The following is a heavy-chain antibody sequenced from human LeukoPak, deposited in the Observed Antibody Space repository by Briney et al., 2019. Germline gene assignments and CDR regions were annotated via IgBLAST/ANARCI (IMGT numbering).Heavy chain of an antibody. V-gene: IGHV1-2*07. CDR3: ARDGDYGTGSYYRGFFDY. D-gene: IGHD3-10*01. J-gene: IGHJ4*02. CDR1: GYSFTAFY. CDR2: IHPRSGET. Sequence: ASVMVSCKASGYSFTAFYIHWVRQAPGQGLEWMGWIHPRSGETNYAYKFRGRVTMTRDTSISTTYMDLGSLGSDDTAVYYCARDGDYGTGSYYRGFFDYWGQGTLVTVSS.